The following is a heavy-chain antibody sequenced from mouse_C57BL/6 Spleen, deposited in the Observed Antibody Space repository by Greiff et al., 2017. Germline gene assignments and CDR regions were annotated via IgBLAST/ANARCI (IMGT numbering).Heavy chain of an antibody. CDR2: IYPGSGST. CDR1: GYTFTSYW. CDR3: ANYYGSSYPWFAY. J-gene: IGHJ3*01. V-gene: IGHV1-55*01. D-gene: IGHD1-1*01. Sequence: QVQLQQPGAELVKPGASVKMSCKASGYTFTSYWITWVKQRPGQGLEWIGDIYPGSGSTNYNEKFKSKATLTVDKSSSTAYMQLSSLTSEDSAVYYCANYYGSSYPWFAYWGQGTLSLSLQ.